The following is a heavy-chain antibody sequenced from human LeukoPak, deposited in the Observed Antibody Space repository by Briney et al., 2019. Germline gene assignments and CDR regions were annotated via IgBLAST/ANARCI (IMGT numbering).Heavy chain of an antibody. V-gene: IGHV3-21*01. Sequence: GGSLRLSCAASGFTFSSYSMNWVRQAPGKGLEWVSSISSSSSYIYYADSVKGRFTISRDNSKNTLYLQMNSLRAEDTAVYYCARDSHYYDSRGGFDYWGQGTLVTVSS. CDR1: GFTFSSYS. CDR2: ISSSSSYI. D-gene: IGHD3-22*01. CDR3: ARDSHYYDSRGGFDY. J-gene: IGHJ4*02.